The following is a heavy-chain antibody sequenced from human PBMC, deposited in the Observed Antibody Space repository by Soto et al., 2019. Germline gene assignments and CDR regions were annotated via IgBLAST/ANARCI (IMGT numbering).Heavy chain of an antibody. CDR3: ARDGAGHDFWDGPWYFDS. J-gene: IGHJ4*02. CDR2: VYYIGST. D-gene: IGHD3-3*01. Sequence: QVQLQESGPGLVKPSETLSLTCTVSGGSISTSYWSWIRQPPGKGLEWLGYVYYIGSTNDNPSLKNRVTISDDAPQNQFSLKLESVSAADTALYYCARDGAGHDFWDGPWYFDSWGQGTLVTVSS. CDR1: GGSISTSY. V-gene: IGHV4-59*01.